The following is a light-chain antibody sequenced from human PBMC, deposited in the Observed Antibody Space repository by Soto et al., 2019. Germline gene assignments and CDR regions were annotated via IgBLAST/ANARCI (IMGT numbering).Light chain of an antibody. J-gene: IGKJ1*01. Sequence: DDGMTQSPLSRPVTLGQPASISCRSSQSLVFTNGNTSLDWYQQRPGHSPSRLIYEVSKRASGVPDRFSGSGSGTDFTLTISRVEAEDIGVYYCMQGTYWPRTFGQGTKVDIK. CDR1: QSLVFTNGNTS. CDR3: MQGTYWPRT. CDR2: EVS. V-gene: IGKV2-30*01.